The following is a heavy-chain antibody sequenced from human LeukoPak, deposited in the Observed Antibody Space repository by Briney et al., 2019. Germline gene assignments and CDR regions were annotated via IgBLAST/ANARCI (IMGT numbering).Heavy chain of an antibody. J-gene: IGHJ5*02. CDR1: GGSVSSGTYY. Sequence: PSETLSLTCTVSGGSVSSGTYYWGWIRQPPGKGLDWIGYVYYSGSTDYNPSLKSRVTILVDAPKNQFSLKLSSVTAADTAVYYCARVIRGADNWFDPWGQGTLVTVSS. CDR2: VYYSGST. CDR3: ARVIRGADNWFDP. D-gene: IGHD1-26*01. V-gene: IGHV4-61*01.